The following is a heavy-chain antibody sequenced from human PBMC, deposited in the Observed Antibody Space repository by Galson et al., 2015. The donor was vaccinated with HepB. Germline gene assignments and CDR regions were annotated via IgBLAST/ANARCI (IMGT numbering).Heavy chain of an antibody. J-gene: IGHJ4*02. CDR2: ISTYNGNT. D-gene: IGHD3-16*02. CDR1: GYTFISYG. V-gene: IGHV1-18*01. CDR3: ARGGRLGVLSSFDF. Sequence: SVKVSCKASGYTFISYGISWVRQAPGQGLEWMGWISTYNGNTIYAQKVQGRVTMTTDTSTNTVYMDLRSLRSDDTAMYFCARGGRLGVLSSFDFWGQGSLVTVSS.